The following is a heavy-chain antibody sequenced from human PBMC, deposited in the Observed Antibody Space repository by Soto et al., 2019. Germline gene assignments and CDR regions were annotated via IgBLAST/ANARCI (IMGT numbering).Heavy chain of an antibody. J-gene: IGHJ4*02. CDR2: IIPLFGTP. CDR1: GGTFSSYS. D-gene: IGHD6-19*01. CDR3: ARDRTSGWSTFDY. V-gene: IGHV1-69*12. Sequence: QVQLVQSGTAVKKPGSSVKVSCKASGGTFSSYSINWVRQAPGQRLEWMGGIIPLFGTPHYSQNFQGRITITADESTSTVYMELSSLRSEDTAVYYCARDRTSGWSTFDYWGQGTLVTVSS.